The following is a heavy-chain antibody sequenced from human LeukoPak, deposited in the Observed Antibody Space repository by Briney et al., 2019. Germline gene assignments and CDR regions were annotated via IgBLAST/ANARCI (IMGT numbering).Heavy chain of an antibody. CDR1: GGSFSGYY. J-gene: IGHJ4*02. V-gene: IGHV4-34*01. CDR2: INHSGST. D-gene: IGHD3-10*02. Sequence: SETLSLTCAVYGGSFSGYYWSWIRQPPGKGLEWIGEINHSGSTNYNPSLKSRVTISVDTSKNQFSLKLSSVTAADTAVYYCAADNLWSGDYWGQGTLVTVSS. CDR3: AADNLWSGDY.